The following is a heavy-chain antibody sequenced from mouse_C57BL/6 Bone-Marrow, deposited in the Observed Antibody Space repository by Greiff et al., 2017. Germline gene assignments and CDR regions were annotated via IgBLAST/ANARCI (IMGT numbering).Heavy chain of an antibody. Sequence: VQLQQSGAELVRPGASVTLSCKASGYTFTDYEMHWVKQTPVHGLEWIGAIDPETGGTAYNQKFKGKAILTADKSSSTAYMELRSLTSEDSAVYYCTRGGDYYGSIFDYWGQGTTLTVSS. CDR3: TRGGDYYGSIFDY. CDR2: IDPETGGT. CDR1: GYTFTDYE. J-gene: IGHJ2*01. D-gene: IGHD1-1*01. V-gene: IGHV1-15*01.